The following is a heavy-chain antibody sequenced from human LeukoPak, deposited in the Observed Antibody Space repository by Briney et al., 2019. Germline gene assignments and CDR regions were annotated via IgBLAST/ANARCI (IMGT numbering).Heavy chain of an antibody. CDR2: ISSSSSTI. CDR1: GFNFSSYS. V-gene: IGHV3-48*01. CDR3: AKDALPPTYYDFWSTYFG. D-gene: IGHD3-3*01. J-gene: IGHJ4*02. Sequence: PGGSLRLSCAASGFNFSSYSMNWVRQAPGKGLEWVSYISSSSSTIYYADSVKGRFTISRDNAKNSLYLQMNRLRAEDTAVYYCAKDALPPTYYDFWSTYFGWGQGTLVTVSS.